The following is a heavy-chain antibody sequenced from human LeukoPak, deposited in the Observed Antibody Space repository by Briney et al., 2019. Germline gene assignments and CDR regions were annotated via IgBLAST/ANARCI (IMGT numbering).Heavy chain of an antibody. V-gene: IGHV4-34*01. CDR3: ASSTDIMGSGSYSVH. CDR2: TNHSGST. D-gene: IGHD3-10*01. Sequence: PSETLSLTCAVYGGSFSGYYWSWIRQPPGKGLEWIGETNHSGSTNYNPSLKSRVTISVDTSKNQFSLKLSSVTAADTAVYYCASSTDIMGSGSYSVHWGQGTLVTVSS. CDR1: GGSFSGYY. J-gene: IGHJ4*02.